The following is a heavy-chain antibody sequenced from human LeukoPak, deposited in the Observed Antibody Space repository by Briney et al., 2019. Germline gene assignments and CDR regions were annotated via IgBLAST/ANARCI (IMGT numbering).Heavy chain of an antibody. J-gene: IGHJ4*02. CDR3: ARAGGSVGWYGTIAS. CDR2: INHSGST. CDR1: GGSFSGYY. V-gene: IGHV4-34*01. Sequence: PSETLSLTCAVYGGSFSGYYWSWIRQPPGKGLEWIGEINHSGSTNYNPSLKSRVTISVDTSKNQFSLKLSSVTAADTAVYYCARAGGSVGWYGTIASWGQGMLVTVSS. D-gene: IGHD6-19*01.